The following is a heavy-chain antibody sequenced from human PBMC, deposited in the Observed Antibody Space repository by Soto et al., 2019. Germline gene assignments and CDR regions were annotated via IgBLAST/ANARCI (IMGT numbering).Heavy chain of an antibody. Sequence: ASVKVSCKASGGTFSSYAISWVRQAPGQGLEWMGGIIPIFGTANYAQKFQGRVTITADESTSTAYMELSSLRSEDTAVYYCARGRRIAAAGIYYYYYGMDVWGQGTTVTVSS. CDR2: IIPIFGTA. CDR1: GGTFSSYA. J-gene: IGHJ6*02. CDR3: ARGRRIAAAGIYYYYYGMDV. V-gene: IGHV1-69*13. D-gene: IGHD6-13*01.